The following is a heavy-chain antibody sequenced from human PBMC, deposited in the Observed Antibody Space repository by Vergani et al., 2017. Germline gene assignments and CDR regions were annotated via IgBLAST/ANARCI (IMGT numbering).Heavy chain of an antibody. D-gene: IGHD3-9*01. CDR3: ASMAYRFSDVLETFDWLLPDAFDI. J-gene: IGHJ3*02. CDR2: ISAYNGNT. CDR1: GYTFTSYG. Sequence: QVQLVQSGAEVKKPGASVKVSCKASGYTFTSYGISWVRQAPGQGLEWMGWISAYNGNTNYAQKFQGRVTIAADESTSTAYMELSSLRSEDTAVYYCASMAYRFSDVLETFDWLLPDAFDIWGQGTMVTVSS. V-gene: IGHV1-18*04.